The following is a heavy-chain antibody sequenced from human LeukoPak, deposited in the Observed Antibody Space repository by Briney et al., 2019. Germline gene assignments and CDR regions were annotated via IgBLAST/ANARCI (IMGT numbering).Heavy chain of an antibody. J-gene: IGHJ4*02. V-gene: IGHV4-38-2*02. CDR2: IHFSGST. Sequence: SETLSLTCTVSGYSISSAYYWGWIRQSPGKGLEWIGYIHFSGSTDYNPSLKSRVTISVDTSKNQFSLKLSSVTAADTAVYYCARGGYYDSSGYLIDYWGQGTLVTVSS. D-gene: IGHD3-22*01. CDR1: GYSISSAYY. CDR3: ARGGYYDSSGYLIDY.